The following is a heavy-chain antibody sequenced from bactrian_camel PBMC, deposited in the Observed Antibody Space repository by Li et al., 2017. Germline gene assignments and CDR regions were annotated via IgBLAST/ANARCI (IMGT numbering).Heavy chain of an antibody. CDR3: VRDAYGGAWGFGY. Sequence: VQLVESGGDLVQPGGSLRLSCAASGFTFSSSAMSWVRRAPGKGLEWVSAVNIGGRGTDYSESVKGRFTISRDNAKNTLYLQLNSLKTEDTAMYYCVRDAYGGAWGFGYWGQGTQVTVS. J-gene: IGHJ6*01. D-gene: IGHD1*01. CDR1: GFTFSSSA. V-gene: IGHV3S31*01. CDR2: VNIGGRGT.